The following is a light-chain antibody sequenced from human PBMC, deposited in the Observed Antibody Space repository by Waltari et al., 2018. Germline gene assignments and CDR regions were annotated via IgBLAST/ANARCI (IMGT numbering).Light chain of an antibody. V-gene: IGLV2-14*03. CDR2: DLT. CDR3: SSQTRDGPIL. Sequence: QSALTQPASVSGSPGQSITISCSGLGSAAGASESVSWHQHHPDKAPQVSIYDLTQRPSGVSDRFSASKSANTASLTISRLQSEDEADYYCSSQTRDGPILFGGETRLTVL. CDR1: GSAAGASES. J-gene: IGLJ2*01.